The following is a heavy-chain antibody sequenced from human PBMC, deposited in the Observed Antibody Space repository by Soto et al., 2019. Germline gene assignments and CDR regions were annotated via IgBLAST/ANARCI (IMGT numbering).Heavy chain of an antibody. V-gene: IGHV3-23*01. J-gene: IGHJ4*02. CDR2: ISTTGGNT. Sequence: GGSLRLSCAASGLTLYSSAMSWVRQAPGNGLEWVSAISTTGGNTLYADSVKSWFTISRDNSKNTLYLQMNSLRAEDTAIYYCAKPSGGSYPESRVFDSWGQGTRVTVSS. D-gene: IGHD1-26*01. CDR3: AKPSGGSYPESRVFDS. CDR1: GLTLYSSA.